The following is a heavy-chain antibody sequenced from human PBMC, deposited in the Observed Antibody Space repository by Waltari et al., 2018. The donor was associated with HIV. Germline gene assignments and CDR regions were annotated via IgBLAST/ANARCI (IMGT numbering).Heavy chain of an antibody. Sequence: QVQLQESGPGLVKPSETLSLTCNVSGGPISRYYWSWIRQPPGKGLEWIGYIYYSGSTNYNPSLKSRFTISVDTSKNQFSLKLSSVTAADTAVYYCARAFNYYGSGGDIWGQGTMVTVSS. CDR2: IYYSGST. J-gene: IGHJ3*02. D-gene: IGHD3-10*01. V-gene: IGHV4-59*01. CDR1: GGPISRYY. CDR3: ARAFNYYGSGGDI.